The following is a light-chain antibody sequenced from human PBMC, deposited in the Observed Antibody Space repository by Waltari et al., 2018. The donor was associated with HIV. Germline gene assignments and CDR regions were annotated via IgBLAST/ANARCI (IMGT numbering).Light chain of an antibody. CDR2: NNN. Sequence: QSVLPQPPPTSGTPGQRVTISCSGGSSNIGSNSVNWYQQFPGTAPKLLIHNNNQRPSGVPDQFSGSKSGTSASLAISGLQSEDEAHYYCAAWDDRLNGLVFGGGTKLTVL. V-gene: IGLV1-44*01. CDR1: SSNIGSNS. CDR3: AAWDDRLNGLV. J-gene: IGLJ2*01.